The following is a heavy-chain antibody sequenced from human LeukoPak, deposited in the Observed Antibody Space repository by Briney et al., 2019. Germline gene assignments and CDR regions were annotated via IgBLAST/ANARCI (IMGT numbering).Heavy chain of an antibody. CDR1: GFTFSSYA. D-gene: IGHD5-12*01. J-gene: IGHJ4*02. V-gene: IGHV3-23*01. CDR3: AKQVAYGGYSPIDY. CDR2: ISGSGGNT. Sequence: GGSLRLSCAASGFTFSSYAMSWVRQATGKGLEWVSGISGSGGNTYYADSVKGRFTISRDNSKNTLYLQMNSLRGEDTAVYYCAKQVAYGGYSPIDYWGQGTLVTVSS.